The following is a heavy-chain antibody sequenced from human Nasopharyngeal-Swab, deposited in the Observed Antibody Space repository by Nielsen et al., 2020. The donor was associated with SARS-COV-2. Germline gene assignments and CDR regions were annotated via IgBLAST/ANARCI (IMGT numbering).Heavy chain of an antibody. D-gene: IGHD6-19*01. CDR3: ATDSGWYVYDY. CDR1: GYTFTSYD. CDR2: MNPNSGNT. Sequence: ASVKVSCKASGYTFTSYDINWVRQATGQGLEWMGWMNPNSGNTGYTQKFQGRVTMTRNTSISTAYMELGSLRSEDTAVYYCATDSGWYVYDYWGQGTLVTVSS. J-gene: IGHJ4*02. V-gene: IGHV1-8*01.